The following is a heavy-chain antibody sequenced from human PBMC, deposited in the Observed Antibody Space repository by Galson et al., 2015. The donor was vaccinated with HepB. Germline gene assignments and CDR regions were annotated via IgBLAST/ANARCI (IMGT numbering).Heavy chain of an antibody. D-gene: IGHD1-26*01. J-gene: IGHJ4*02. CDR2: ISYDGSNK. Sequence: SLRLSCATSGFISRYYSIHWVRQAPGKGLEWVALISYDGSNKYYADSVKGRFTISRDNSKNTLYLQMDSLRPDDTAVYYCARDKGGSYYFDYWGQGTLVTVSS. V-gene: IGHV3-30*04. CDR1: GFISRYYS. CDR3: ARDKGGSYYFDY.